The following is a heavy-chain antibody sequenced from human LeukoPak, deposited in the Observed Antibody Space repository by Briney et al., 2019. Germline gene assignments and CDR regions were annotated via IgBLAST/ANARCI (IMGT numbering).Heavy chain of an antibody. CDR2: IYYSGST. CDR1: GGSISSGDYY. J-gene: IGHJ4*02. Sequence: SETLSLTCTVSGGSISSGDYYWSWLRQPPGKGLEWIGYIYYSGSTYYNPSLKSRVTISVDTSKNQFSLKLSSVTAADTAVYYCARHANYYDSSGFDYWGQGTLVTVSS. CDR3: ARHANYYDSSGFDY. D-gene: IGHD3-22*01. V-gene: IGHV4-30-4*01.